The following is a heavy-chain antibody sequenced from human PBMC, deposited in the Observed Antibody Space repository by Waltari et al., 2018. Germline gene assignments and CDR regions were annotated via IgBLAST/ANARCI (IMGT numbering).Heavy chain of an antibody. D-gene: IGHD6-13*01. CDR2: TLPIFGTA. CDR3: ARDGYSSSWFDY. V-gene: IGHV1-69*01. J-gene: IGHJ4*02. CDR1: GGTFSSYA. Sequence: QVQLVQSGAEVKKPGSSVKVSCKASGGTFSSYAISWVRQAPGQGLEWMGGTLPIFGTANSAQKFQGRGTITADESTSTSYMELSSLRSEDTAVYYCARDGYSSSWFDYWGQGTLVTVSS.